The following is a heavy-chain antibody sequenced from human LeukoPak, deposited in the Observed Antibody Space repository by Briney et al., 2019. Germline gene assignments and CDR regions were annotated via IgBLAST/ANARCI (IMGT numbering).Heavy chain of an antibody. CDR1: GFTLSSYG. V-gene: IGHV3-30*03. CDR2: ISYDGSNK. D-gene: IGHD2-15*01. CDR3: ARDRTRDCSGGSCYRHYFDY. J-gene: IGHJ4*02. Sequence: GGPLRLSCAASGFTLSSYGMHWVRQAPGKGLEWVAVISYDGSNKYYADSVKGRFTISRDNSKNTLYLLINSLRAEDSAVYYCARDRTRDCSGGSCYRHYFDYWGQGTLVSVSS.